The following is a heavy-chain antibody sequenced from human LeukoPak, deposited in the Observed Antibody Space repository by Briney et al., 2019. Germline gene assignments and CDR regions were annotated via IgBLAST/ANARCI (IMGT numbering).Heavy chain of an antibody. CDR3: ARVLVRVTIFGVVIDPNAFDI. Sequence: ASVKVSCKASGYTFTSYDINWVRQATGQGLEWMGWMNPNSGNTGYAQKFQGRVTITRNTSISTAYMELSSLRSEDTAVYYCARVLVRVTIFGVVIDPNAFDIWGQGTMVTVSS. CDR1: GYTFTSYD. CDR2: MNPNSGNT. J-gene: IGHJ3*02. V-gene: IGHV1-8*03. D-gene: IGHD3-3*01.